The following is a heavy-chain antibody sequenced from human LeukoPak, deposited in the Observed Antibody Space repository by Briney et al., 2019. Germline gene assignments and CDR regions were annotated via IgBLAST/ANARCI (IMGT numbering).Heavy chain of an antibody. D-gene: IGHD6-13*01. Sequence: GGSLRLSCAASGFTFSSYAMSWVRQAPGKGLEWVSAISSSGGSTYYADSVKGRFTISRDNSKNTLYMQMNSLRAEDTAVYYCAKDLYSSNWEPDAFDIWGQGTMVTVSS. J-gene: IGHJ3*02. CDR3: AKDLYSSNWEPDAFDI. CDR2: ISSSGGST. CDR1: GFTFSSYA. V-gene: IGHV3-23*01.